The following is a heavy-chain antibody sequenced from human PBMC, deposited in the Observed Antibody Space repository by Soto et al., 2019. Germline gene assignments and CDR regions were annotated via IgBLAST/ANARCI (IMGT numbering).Heavy chain of an antibody. CDR2: IIPIFGTA. CDR1: GGTFSSYA. J-gene: IGHJ5*02. CDR3: ARDRGPSSGYYPYWFDP. D-gene: IGHD3-22*01. V-gene: IGHV1-69*12. Sequence: QVQLVQSGAEVKKPGSSVKVSCKASGGTFSSYAITWVRQAPGQGLEWMGGIIPIFGTANYAQKFQGRVTITADESNSTAYRDLSSLRSEDTAVYSCARDRGPSSGYYPYWFDPWGQGTLVTVSS.